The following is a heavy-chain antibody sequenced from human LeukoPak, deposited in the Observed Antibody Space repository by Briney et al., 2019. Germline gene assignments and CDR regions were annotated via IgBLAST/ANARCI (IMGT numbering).Heavy chain of an antibody. Sequence: GGSLRLSCAASGFTFSTYWMSWVRQAPGKGLEWVANIKKDGSEKKYVDSVKGRFTISRDNSKNTLYLQMNSLRPEDTAVYYCARDLGDYHYMDVWVKGTTVTVSS. D-gene: IGHD1-26*01. J-gene: IGHJ6*03. CDR1: GFTFSTYW. CDR3: ARDLGDYHYMDV. CDR2: IKKDGSEK. V-gene: IGHV3-7*01.